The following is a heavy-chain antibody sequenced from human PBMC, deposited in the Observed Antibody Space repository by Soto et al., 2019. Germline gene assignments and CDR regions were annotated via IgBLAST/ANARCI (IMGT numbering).Heavy chain of an antibody. CDR3: AASRGFYEAMDA. CDR1: GGAFRNYA. D-gene: IGHD3-22*01. V-gene: IGHV1-69*01. Sequence: QVQLVQSGAEVKKPGSSVKVSCTASGGAFRNYADSWVRQAPGQGLEWMGAVMPTFGAGVYAQKFQGRLTIFADESTNTAYLNVSSLTFEDAAIYYCAASRGFYEAMDAWGQGTTLTVSS. CDR2: VMPTFGAG. J-gene: IGHJ6*02.